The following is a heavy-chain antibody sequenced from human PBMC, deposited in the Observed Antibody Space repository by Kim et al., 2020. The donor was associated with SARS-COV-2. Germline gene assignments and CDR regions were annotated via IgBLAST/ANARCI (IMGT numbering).Heavy chain of an antibody. D-gene: IGHD6-19*01. J-gene: IGHJ6*03. CDR2: ISYDGSNK. V-gene: IGHV3-30-3*01. CDR3: ARGRWDSSGWDYYYYMD. Sequence: GGSLRLSCAASGFTFSSYAMHWVRQAPGKGLEWVAVISYDGSNKYYADSVKGRFTISRDNSKNTLYLQMNSLRAEDTAVYYFARGRWDSSGWDYYYYMD. CDR1: GFTFSSYA.